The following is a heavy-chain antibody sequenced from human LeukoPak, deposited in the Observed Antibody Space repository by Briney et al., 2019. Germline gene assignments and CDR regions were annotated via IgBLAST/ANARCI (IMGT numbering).Heavy chain of an antibody. D-gene: IGHD1-26*01. V-gene: IGHV3-38-3*01. Sequence: SGGSLRLSCAASGFTVSSNEMSWVRQAPGKGLEWVSSISGGSTYYADSRKGRFTISRDNSKNTLYLQMNSLRAEDTAVYYCARGTWEPSLFDYWGQGTLVTVSS. J-gene: IGHJ4*02. CDR2: ISGGST. CDR3: ARGTWEPSLFDY. CDR1: GFTVSSNE.